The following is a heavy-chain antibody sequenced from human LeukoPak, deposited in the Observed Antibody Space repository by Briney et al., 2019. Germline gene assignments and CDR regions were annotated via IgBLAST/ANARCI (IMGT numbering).Heavy chain of an antibody. CDR1: GFTLSNHW. CDR2: VNRDGSET. V-gene: IGHV3-7*03. J-gene: IGHJ4*02. CDR3: AREFGGYDY. D-gene: IGHD3-10*01. Sequence: GGSLRLSCAASGFTLSNHWMTWVRQVPGRGPEWVANVNRDGSETYYLDSVKGRFTISKDNAKNSLYLQMNSLRAEDTAVYYCAREFGGYDYWGQGTLVTVSS.